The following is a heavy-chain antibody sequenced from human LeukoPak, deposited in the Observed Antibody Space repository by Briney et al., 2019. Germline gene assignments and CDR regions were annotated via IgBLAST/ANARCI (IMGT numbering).Heavy chain of an antibody. D-gene: IGHD2-21*02. J-gene: IGHJ4*02. V-gene: IGHV4-61*08. CDR3: AREAYCGGDCYSGFDY. Sequence: PSETLSLTCAISTGSISSSGYYWGWIRQPPGKGLEWIGHIYYSGSTNYNPSLKSRVTISVDTSKNQFSLKLSSVTAADTAVYYCAREAYCGGDCYSGFDYWGQGTLVTVSS. CDR2: IYYSGST. CDR1: TGSISSSGYY.